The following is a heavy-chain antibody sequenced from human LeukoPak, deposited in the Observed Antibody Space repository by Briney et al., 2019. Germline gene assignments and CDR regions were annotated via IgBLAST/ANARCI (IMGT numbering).Heavy chain of an antibody. CDR3: ARRQSTTFGVAYDAFDI. CDR1: GFTFDDYA. V-gene: IGHV3-9*03. J-gene: IGHJ3*02. Sequence: PGGSLRLSCAASGFTFDDYAMHWVRQAPGKGLEWVSGISWNSGSIGYADSVKGRFTISRDNAKNSLYLQMNSLRAEDMALYYCARRQSTTFGVAYDAFDIWGQGTMVTVSS. D-gene: IGHD3-3*01. CDR2: ISWNSGSI.